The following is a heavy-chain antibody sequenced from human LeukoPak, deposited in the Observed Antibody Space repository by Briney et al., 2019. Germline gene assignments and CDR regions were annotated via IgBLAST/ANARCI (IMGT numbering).Heavy chain of an antibody. V-gene: IGHV4-39*07. CDR1: GGSISSSSYY. J-gene: IGHJ3*02. D-gene: IGHD3-22*01. CDR2: IYYSGST. Sequence: QTSETLSLTCTVSGGSISSSSYYWGWIRQPPGKGLEWIGSIYYSGSTYYNPSLKSRVTISVDTSKNQFSLKLSSVTAADTAVYYCARDRYYDSSGPNAFDIWGQGTMVTVSS. CDR3: ARDRYYDSSGPNAFDI.